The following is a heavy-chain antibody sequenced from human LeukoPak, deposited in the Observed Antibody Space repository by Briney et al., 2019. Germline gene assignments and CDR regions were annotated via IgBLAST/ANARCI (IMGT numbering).Heavy chain of an antibody. J-gene: IGHJ4*02. V-gene: IGHV3-23*01. CDR3: AKRIVSSRASDY. Sequence: GGSLSLSCAASRFTFSNYAMTWVRQAPGKGLEWVSSITDSGAGTYYAASVKGRFTISRDNSKNTLYLQMNSLRAEDTAVYYCAKRIVSSRASDYWGQGPLVTVSS. CDR1: RFTFSNYA. CDR2: ITDSGAGT. D-gene: IGHD2-2*01.